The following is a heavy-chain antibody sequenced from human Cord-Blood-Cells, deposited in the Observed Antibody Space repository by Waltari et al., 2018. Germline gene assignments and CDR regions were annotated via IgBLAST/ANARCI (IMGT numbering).Heavy chain of an antibody. CDR2: IYYSGST. CDR1: GGSISSSSYY. J-gene: IGHJ1*01. Sequence: QLQLQQSGPGLVKPSETLSLTCTVSGGSISSSSYYWGWIRQLPGKGLEWIGSIYYSGSTYQNPSLKSRVTISVDTSKNQFSLKLSSVTAADTAVYYCASLSAEYFQHWGQGTLVTVSS. V-gene: IGHV4-39*01. CDR3: ASLSAEYFQH.